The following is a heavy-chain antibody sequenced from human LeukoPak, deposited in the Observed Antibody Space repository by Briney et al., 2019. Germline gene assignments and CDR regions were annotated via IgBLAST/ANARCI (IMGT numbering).Heavy chain of an antibody. CDR3: ARVAGIQVWVYPDH. D-gene: IGHD5-18*01. CDR2: ISSNGGST. Sequence: WGSLRLSCAASGFTFSSYAMHWVRQAPGKGLEYVSAISSNGGSTYYANSVKGRFTISRDNSKNTLYLQMGSLRAEDMAVYYCARVAGIQVWVYPDHWGQGTLVTVSS. CDR1: GFTFSSYA. V-gene: IGHV3-64*01. J-gene: IGHJ4*02.